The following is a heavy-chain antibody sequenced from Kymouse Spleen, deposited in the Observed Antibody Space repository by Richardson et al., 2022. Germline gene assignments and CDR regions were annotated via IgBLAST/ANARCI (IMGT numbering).Heavy chain of an antibody. CDR3: AKDGDGDYEWNYYYGMDV. J-gene: IGHJ6*02. V-gene: IGHV3-23*04. Sequence: EVQLVESGGGLVQPGGSLRLSCAASGFTFSSYAMSWVRQAPGKGLEWVSAISGSGGSTYYADSVKGRFTISRDNSKNTLYLQMNSLRAEDTAVYYCAKDGDGDYEWNYYYGMDVWGQGTTVTVSS. CDR1: GFTFSSYA. CDR2: ISGSGGST. D-gene: IGHD4-17*01.